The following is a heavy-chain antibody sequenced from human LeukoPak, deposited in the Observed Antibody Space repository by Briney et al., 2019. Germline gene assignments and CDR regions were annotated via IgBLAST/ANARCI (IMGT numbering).Heavy chain of an antibody. CDR1: GGSISSGGYS. CDR3: ARGGSNYDLLTGSYYFDF. CDR2: IYHSGST. D-gene: IGHD3-9*01. V-gene: IGHV4-30-2*01. J-gene: IGHJ4*02. Sequence: PSETLSLTCAVSGGSISSGGYSWSWIRQPPGKGLEWIGYIYHSGSTYYNPSLKSRVTISVDTSKNQFSLKLTSVTAADTAVYYCARGGSNYDLLTGSYYFDFWGQGTLVTVSS.